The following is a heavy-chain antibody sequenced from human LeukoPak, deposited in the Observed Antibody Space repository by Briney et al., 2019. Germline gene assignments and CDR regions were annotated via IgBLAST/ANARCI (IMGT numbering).Heavy chain of an antibody. D-gene: IGHD2-2*01. J-gene: IGHJ6*02. CDR1: GFTFSSYA. CDR3: ARREECSSTSCYYYYGMDV. Sequence: GGSLRLSCAASGFTFSSYAMHWVRQAPGKGLEWVAVISYDGSNKYYADSVKGRFTISRDNSKNTLYLQMNSLRAEDTAVYYCARREECSSTSCYYYYGMDVWGQGTTVTVSS. V-gene: IGHV3-30*04. CDR2: ISYDGSNK.